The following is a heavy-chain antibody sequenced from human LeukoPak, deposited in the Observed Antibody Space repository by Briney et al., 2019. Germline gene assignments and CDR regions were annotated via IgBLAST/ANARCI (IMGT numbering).Heavy chain of an antibody. D-gene: IGHD5-12*01. CDR1: GGPLTRSLSY. V-gene: IGHV4-39*01. J-gene: IGHJ4*02. Sequence: PSETLSLTCTVSGGPLTRSLSYWGWIRRPPGKGLEWIGNIYYTGSTDYSPSFESRAAMSVDTSKNQSSLQLRSVTAADTAVYYCARLNSGYEDYYFDDWGQGTLVTVSS. CDR2: IYYTGST. CDR3: ARLNSGYEDYYFDD.